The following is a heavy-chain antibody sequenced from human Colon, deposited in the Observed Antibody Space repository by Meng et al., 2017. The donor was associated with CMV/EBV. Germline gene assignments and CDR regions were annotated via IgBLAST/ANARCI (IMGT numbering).Heavy chain of an antibody. CDR3: AREGHLIGGALDI. J-gene: IGHJ3*02. D-gene: IGHD3-10*01. CDR1: GFTFSTYA. CDR2: ISFNGNNK. Sequence: GGSLRLSCAASGFTFSTYAIHWVRQAPGKGLEWVALISFNGNNKKYADSVNGRFTISRDNSKNILYLQMNSLGPEDTALYYCAREGHLIGGALDIWGQGTLVTVSS. V-gene: IGHV3-30-3*01.